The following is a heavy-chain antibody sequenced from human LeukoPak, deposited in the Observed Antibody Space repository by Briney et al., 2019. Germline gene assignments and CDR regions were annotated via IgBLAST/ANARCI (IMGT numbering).Heavy chain of an antibody. D-gene: IGHD5-18*01. J-gene: IGHJ5*02. V-gene: IGHV4-34*01. CDR1: GGSFSGYY. CDR2: INHSGST. Sequence: TSETLSLTCAVYGGSFSGYYWSWIRQPPGKGLEWIGEINHSGSTNYNPSLKSRVTISVDTSKNQFSLKLSSVTAADTAVYYCARPGGYSYDRNWFEPCGHGTLVTGSS. CDR3: ARPGGYSYDRNWFEP.